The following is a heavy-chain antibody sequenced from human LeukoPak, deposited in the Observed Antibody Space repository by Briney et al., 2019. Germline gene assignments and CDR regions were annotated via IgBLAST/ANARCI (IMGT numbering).Heavy chain of an antibody. V-gene: IGHV3-20*01. D-gene: IGHD3-9*01. J-gene: IGHJ4*02. CDR1: GFTFDDYG. Sequence: PGGPLRLSCAASGFTFDDYGMSWVRQAPGKGLEWVSGINWNGGSTGYADSVKGRFTISRDNAKNSLYLQMNSLRAEDTALYHCARAPTTIAIFWDLWGQGTLVTVSS. CDR3: ARAPTTIAIFWDL. CDR2: INWNGGST.